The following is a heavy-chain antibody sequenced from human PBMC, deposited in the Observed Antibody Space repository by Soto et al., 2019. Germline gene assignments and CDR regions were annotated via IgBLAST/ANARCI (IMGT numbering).Heavy chain of an antibody. D-gene: IGHD6-6*01. CDR2: ISSSSSTI. J-gene: IGHJ6*03. CDR3: ASTGRSSSSNYYYYYYMDV. Sequence: GGSLRLSCAASGFTFSSYSMNWVRQAPGKGLEWVSYISSSSSTIYYADSVKGRFTISRDNAKNSLYLQMNSLRAEDTAVYYCASTGRSSSSNYYYYYYMDVWGKGTTVTVSS. V-gene: IGHV3-48*01. CDR1: GFTFSSYS.